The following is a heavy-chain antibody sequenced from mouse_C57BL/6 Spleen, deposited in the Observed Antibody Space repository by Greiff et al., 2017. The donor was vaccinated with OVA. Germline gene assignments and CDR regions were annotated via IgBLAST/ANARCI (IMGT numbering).Heavy chain of an antibody. CDR1: GFTFSSYA. CDR2: ISDGGSYT. Sequence: EVKLMESGGGLVKPGGSLKLSCAASGFTFSSYAMSWVRQTPEKRLEWVATISDGGSYTYYPDNVKGRFTISRDNAKNNLYLQMSHLKSEDTAMYYCARRPGSREGFAYWGQGTLVTVSA. CDR3: ARRPGSREGFAY. V-gene: IGHV5-4*03. D-gene: IGHD1-1*01. J-gene: IGHJ3*01.